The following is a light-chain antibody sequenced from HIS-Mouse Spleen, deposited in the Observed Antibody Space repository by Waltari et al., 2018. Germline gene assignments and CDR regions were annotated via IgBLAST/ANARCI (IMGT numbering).Light chain of an antibody. Sequence: QSALTQPRSVSGSPGQSVTISCTGTSSDVGGYNYVSWYQKHPGKAPKLMIYDVSKRPSGVPGRVSGSKSGNTASLTISGLQAEDEADYYCSSYTSSSTVVFGGGTKLTVL. CDR1: SSDVGGYNY. J-gene: IGLJ2*01. CDR3: SSYTSSSTVV. CDR2: DVS. V-gene: IGLV2-11*01.